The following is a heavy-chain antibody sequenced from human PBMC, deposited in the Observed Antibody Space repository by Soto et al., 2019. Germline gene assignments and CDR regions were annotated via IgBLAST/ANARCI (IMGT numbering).Heavy chain of an antibody. D-gene: IGHD3-10*01. Sequence: QVQLVQSGAEVKKPGASVKVSCKASGYTFTSYGISWVRQAPGQGLEWMGWISAYDGNTNYAQKLQGRVTLTTDTSTSIAYVEVRSLRSDDTAVYYCAIGVTMVRGLTLFYFDYWGQGTLVTVSS. J-gene: IGHJ4*02. CDR2: ISAYDGNT. V-gene: IGHV1-18*01. CDR1: GYTFTSYG. CDR3: AIGVTMVRGLTLFYFDY.